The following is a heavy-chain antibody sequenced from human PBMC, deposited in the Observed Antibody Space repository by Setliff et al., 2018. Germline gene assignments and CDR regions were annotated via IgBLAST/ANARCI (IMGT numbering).Heavy chain of an antibody. Sequence: ASVKVSCKVSGYTLTELSMHWVRQAPGKGLEWMGGFDPEDGEAIYAQKFQGRVTMTEDTSTDTAYMELSSLRSEDTAVYYCATSTWELGGFDYWGQGTLVTVSS. J-gene: IGHJ4*02. CDR2: FDPEDGEA. CDR3: ATSTWELGGFDY. D-gene: IGHD1-26*01. V-gene: IGHV1-24*01. CDR1: GYTLTELS.